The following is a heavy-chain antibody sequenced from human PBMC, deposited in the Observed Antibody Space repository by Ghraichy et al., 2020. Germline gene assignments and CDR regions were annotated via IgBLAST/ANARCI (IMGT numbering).Heavy chain of an antibody. D-gene: IGHD6-19*01. CDR3: AKDRAPPPYSSGWLFDY. Sequence: GGSLRLSCAASGFTFSSYAMSWVRQAPGKGLEWVSAISGSGGSTYYADSVKGRFTISRDNSKNTLYLQMNSLRAEDTAVYYCAKDRAPPPYSSGWLFDYWGQGTLVTVSS. J-gene: IGHJ4*02. CDR2: ISGSGGST. V-gene: IGHV3-23*01. CDR1: GFTFSSYA.